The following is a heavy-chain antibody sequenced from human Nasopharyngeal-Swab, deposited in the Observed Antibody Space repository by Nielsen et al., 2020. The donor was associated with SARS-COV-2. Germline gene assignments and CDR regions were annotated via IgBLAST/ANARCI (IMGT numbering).Heavy chain of an antibody. CDR3: ARDNGYCSGDACYLGGWLDP. D-gene: IGHD2-15*01. CDR1: GFRFSDYS. V-gene: IGHV3-21*01. CDR2: ISGSGDFI. J-gene: IGHJ5*02. Sequence: GGSLRLSCAASGFRFSDYSMNWVRQAPGKGPEWVSFISGSGDFIYYADSVKGRFTISRDNARNSLYPQMNSLRAEDTAVYYCARDNGYCSGDACYLGGWLDPWGQGTLVTVSS.